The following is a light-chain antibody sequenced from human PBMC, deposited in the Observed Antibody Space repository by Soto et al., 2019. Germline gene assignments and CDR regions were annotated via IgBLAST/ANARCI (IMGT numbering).Light chain of an antibody. CDR3: KQSYSTPHT. J-gene: IGKJ1*01. V-gene: IGKV1-39*01. Sequence: DIQMTQSPSTLSGSVGDRVTITCRASQRISTWLAWYQQKPGKAPKLLIYAASSLQSGVQSRFSGSGSGTDFTLTIRSLQPEDFATYYCKQSYSTPHTFGQGTKVDIK. CDR1: QRISTW. CDR2: AAS.